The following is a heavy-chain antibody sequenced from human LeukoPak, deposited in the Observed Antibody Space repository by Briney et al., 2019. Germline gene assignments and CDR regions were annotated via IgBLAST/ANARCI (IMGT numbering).Heavy chain of an antibody. J-gene: IGHJ4*02. D-gene: IGHD4-17*01. CDR3: ARTRGDYGLAVY. V-gene: IGHV4-34*01. CDR1: GGSFSGYY. CDR2: IYYSGST. Sequence: PSETLSLTCAVYGGSFSGYYWSWIRQPPGKGLEWIGSIYYSGSTYYNPSLKSRVTISVDTSKNQFSLKLSSVTAADTAVYYCARTRGDYGLAVYWGQGTLVTVSS.